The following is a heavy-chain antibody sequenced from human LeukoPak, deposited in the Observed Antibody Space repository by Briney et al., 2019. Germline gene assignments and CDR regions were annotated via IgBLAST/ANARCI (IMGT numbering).Heavy chain of an antibody. CDR1: GGSISSYY. J-gene: IGHJ4*02. Sequence: PSETLSLTCTVSGGSISSYYWSWIRQPPGKGLEWIGYIYYSGSTNYNPSPKSRVTISVDTSKNQFSLKLSSVTAADTAVYYCAREGSGWYFDYWGQGTLVTVSS. CDR2: IYYSGST. D-gene: IGHD6-19*01. CDR3: AREGSGWYFDY. V-gene: IGHV4-59*12.